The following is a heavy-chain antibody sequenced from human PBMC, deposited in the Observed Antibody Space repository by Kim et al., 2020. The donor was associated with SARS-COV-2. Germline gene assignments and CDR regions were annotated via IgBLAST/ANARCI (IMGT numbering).Heavy chain of an antibody. D-gene: IGHD6-13*01. V-gene: IGHV3-48*03. Sequence: GGSLRLSCAASGFTFSSYEMNWVRQAPGKGLEWVSYISSSGSTIYYADSVKGRFTISRDNAKNSLYLQMNSLRAEDTAVYYCAKPIAAADPDAFDIWGQGTMVTVSS. CDR1: GFTFSSYE. CDR2: ISSSGSTI. CDR3: AKPIAAADPDAFDI. J-gene: IGHJ3*02.